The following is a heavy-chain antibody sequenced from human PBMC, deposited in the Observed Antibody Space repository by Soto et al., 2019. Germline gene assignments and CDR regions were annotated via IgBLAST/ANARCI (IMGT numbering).Heavy chain of an antibody. Sequence: PSETLSLTCTVSGGSISSYYWSWIRQPPGKGLEWIAYIYYSGSTNYNPSLKSRVTISVDTSKNQFSLKLSSVTAADTAVYYCARDRSKSSGFDYWGQGTLVTVSS. CDR1: GGSISSYY. D-gene: IGHD6-19*01. CDR3: ARDRSKSSGFDY. V-gene: IGHV4-59*01. CDR2: IYYSGST. J-gene: IGHJ4*02.